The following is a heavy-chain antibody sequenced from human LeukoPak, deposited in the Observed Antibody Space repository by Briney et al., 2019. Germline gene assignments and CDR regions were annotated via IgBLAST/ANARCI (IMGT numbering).Heavy chain of an antibody. Sequence: GGSVRLSCAASGFTFSNYWMHWVRQAPGKGLVWVSRINPDGSTTNYADSVKGRFTISRDNAKNSLYLQMNSLRAEDTAVYYCARDPRGGNAFDIWGQGTMVTVSS. V-gene: IGHV3-74*01. D-gene: IGHD3-16*01. CDR1: GFTFSNYW. CDR3: ARDPRGGNAFDI. J-gene: IGHJ3*02. CDR2: INPDGSTT.